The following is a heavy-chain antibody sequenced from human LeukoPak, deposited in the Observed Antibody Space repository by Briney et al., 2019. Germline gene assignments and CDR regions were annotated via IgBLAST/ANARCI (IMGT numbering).Heavy chain of an antibody. CDR2: ISGSGGST. D-gene: IGHD3-10*01. J-gene: IGHJ1*01. Sequence: GGSLGLSCAASGFTFSSYAMSWVRQAPGKGLEWVSAISGSGGSTYYADSVKGRFTISRDNSKNTLYLQMNSLRAEDTAVYYCAKDKSPLWFGELLNFQHWGQGTLVTVSS. CDR1: GFTFSSYA. V-gene: IGHV3-23*01. CDR3: AKDKSPLWFGELLNFQH.